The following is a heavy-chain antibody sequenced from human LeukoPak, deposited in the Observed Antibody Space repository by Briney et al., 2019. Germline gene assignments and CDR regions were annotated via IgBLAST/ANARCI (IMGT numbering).Heavy chain of an antibody. CDR1: GYSFTSYW. CDR3: ARRAEILGATAHDAFDI. CDR2: IYPGDSDT. J-gene: IGHJ3*02. Sequence: GESLKISCKGSGYSFTSYWIGWVRQMPGKGLEWMGIIYPGDSDTRYSPSFQDQVTISADKSISTAYLQWSSPKASDTAMYYCARRAEILGATAHDAFDIWGQGTMVTVSS. D-gene: IGHD1-26*01. V-gene: IGHV5-51*01.